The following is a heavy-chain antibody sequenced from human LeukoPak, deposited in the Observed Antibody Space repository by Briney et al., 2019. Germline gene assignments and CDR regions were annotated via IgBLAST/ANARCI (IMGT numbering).Heavy chain of an antibody. Sequence: PGRSLRLSCTASGFTFGDYAMSWVRQAPGKGLEWVGFIRSKAYGGTTEYAASVKGRFTISRDDSKSIAYLQRNSLKTENTAVYYCIRARRYFDWLLYYFDYWGQGTLVTVSS. CDR2: IRSKAYGGTT. CDR1: GFTFGDYA. CDR3: IRARRYFDWLLYYFDY. V-gene: IGHV3-49*04. J-gene: IGHJ4*02. D-gene: IGHD3-9*01.